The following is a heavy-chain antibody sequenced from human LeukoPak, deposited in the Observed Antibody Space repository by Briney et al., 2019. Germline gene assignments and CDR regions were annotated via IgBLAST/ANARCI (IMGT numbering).Heavy chain of an antibody. CDR2: ISAYNGNT. Sequence: ASVKVSCKASGYTFTSYGISWVRQAPGQGLEWMGWISAYNGNTNYAQKLQGRVTMTTDTSTSTAYMELRSLRSDDTAVYYCAGDRLITMVRGRAFDIWGQGTMVTVSS. CDR1: GYTFTSYG. D-gene: IGHD3-10*01. V-gene: IGHV1-18*01. CDR3: AGDRLITMVRGRAFDI. J-gene: IGHJ3*02.